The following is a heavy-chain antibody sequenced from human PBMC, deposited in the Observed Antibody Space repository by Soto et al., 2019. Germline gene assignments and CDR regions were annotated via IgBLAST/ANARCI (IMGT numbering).Heavy chain of an antibody. J-gene: IGHJ6*02. CDR3: ARADYYYYGMDV. V-gene: IGHV4-59*01. CDR1: GGSISTYY. Sequence: TSETLSLTCTVSGGSISTYYWSWIRQSPGKGLEWIGYIYYSGSTNYNPSLKSRVTISVDTSKNQFSLKLSSVTAADTAVYYCARADYYYYGMDVWGQGTTVTVSS. CDR2: IYYSGST. D-gene: IGHD6-19*01.